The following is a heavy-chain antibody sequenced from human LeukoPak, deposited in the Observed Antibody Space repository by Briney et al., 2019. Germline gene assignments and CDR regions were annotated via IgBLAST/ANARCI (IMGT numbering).Heavy chain of an antibody. CDR3: ARGYTSSFY. D-gene: IGHD6-6*01. V-gene: IGHV3-48*03. CDR2: ISSSGSTI. J-gene: IGHJ4*02. Sequence: PGGSLRLSCAASGFTFSSYEMNWVRQAPGQGMEWDSYISSSGSTIYYADSVKGRFTISRDNAKNSLYLQMNSLRAEDTAVYYCARGYTSSFYWGQGTLVTVSS. CDR1: GFTFSSYE.